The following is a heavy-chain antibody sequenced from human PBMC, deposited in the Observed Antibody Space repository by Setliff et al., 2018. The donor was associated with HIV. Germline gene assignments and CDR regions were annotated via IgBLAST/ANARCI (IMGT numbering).Heavy chain of an antibody. J-gene: IGHJ5*02. CDR1: GGSFTSYT. D-gene: IGHD3-22*01. CDR3: ARERPGDHYESTGYQLADWFDP. V-gene: IGHV1-69*04. Sequence: GASVKVSCKASGGSFTSYTFSWVRQAPGQGLEWMGRIIPIVTIAHYAEQFVGRVTTTADKSTSTTYMEVSSLRSEDTAVYYCARERPGDHYESTGYQLADWFDPWGQGTLVTVSS. CDR2: IIPIVTIA.